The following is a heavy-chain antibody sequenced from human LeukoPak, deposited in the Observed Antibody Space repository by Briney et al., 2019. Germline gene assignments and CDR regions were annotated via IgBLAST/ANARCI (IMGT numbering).Heavy chain of an antibody. J-gene: IGHJ3*02. Sequence: ASVKVSCNASGGTFSSYAISLVRQAHGQGLEWMGGIIPIFGTANYAQKFQGRVTITADESTSTAYMELSSLRSEDTAVYYCASAMTTAAFDIWGQGTMVTVSS. CDR2: IIPIFGTA. CDR1: GGTFSSYA. CDR3: ASAMTTAAFDI. D-gene: IGHD4-11*01. V-gene: IGHV1-69*01.